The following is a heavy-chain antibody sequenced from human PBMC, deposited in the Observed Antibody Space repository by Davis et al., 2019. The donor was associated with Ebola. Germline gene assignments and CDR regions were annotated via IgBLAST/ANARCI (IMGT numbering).Heavy chain of an antibody. J-gene: IGHJ6*02. D-gene: IGHD5-18*01. CDR1: DCSISSSRYL. CDR3: ARGPSYGSMVYGLDV. CDR2: IYSRGSA. Sequence: SETLSLTCTVSDCSISSSRYLWRLIRQPPGKGLESIGTIYSRGSAYYSSSFKSRVTISLDTSKNQFSLKLSSVTAADTAVFYCARGPSYGSMVYGLDVWGQGTTVTVSS. V-gene: IGHV4-39*01.